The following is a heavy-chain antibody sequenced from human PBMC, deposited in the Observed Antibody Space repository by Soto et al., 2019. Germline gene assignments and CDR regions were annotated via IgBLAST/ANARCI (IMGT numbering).Heavy chain of an antibody. CDR2: IYHSVST. CDR3: ARVPEY. V-gene: IGHV4-30-2*01. J-gene: IGHJ4*02. Sequence: SETLSLTCAVSGGSISSGGYSWSWIRQPPGQGLEWIAYIYHSVSTYYNPSLKSRVTISVDRSKNQFSLKLSSVTAADTAVYYCARVPEYWGQGTLVTVSS. CDR1: GGSISSGGYS.